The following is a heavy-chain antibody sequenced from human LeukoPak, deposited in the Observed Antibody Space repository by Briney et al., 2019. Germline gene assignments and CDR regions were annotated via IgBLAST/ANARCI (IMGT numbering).Heavy chain of an antibody. Sequence: GGSLRLSCAASGFTFSSYSMNWVRQAPGKGLEWVSSISSSSSYIYYADSVKGRFTISRDNAKNSLYLQMNSLRAEDTAVYYCARLRVPAASLDAFDIWGQGTMVTVSS. D-gene: IGHD2-2*01. CDR1: GFTFSSYS. J-gene: IGHJ3*02. V-gene: IGHV3-21*01. CDR2: ISSSSSYI. CDR3: ARLRVPAASLDAFDI.